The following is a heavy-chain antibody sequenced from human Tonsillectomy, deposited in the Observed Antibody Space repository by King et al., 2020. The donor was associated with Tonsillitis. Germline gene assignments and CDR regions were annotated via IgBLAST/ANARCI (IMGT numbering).Heavy chain of an antibody. Sequence: QLVQSGAEVKKPGASVKVSCKASGYTFSSYGFSWVRQAPGQGLEWMGWISAYTGDRTYAQKLQDRVTMTTDRSTYTAYMELRSLRSDDTAIYYCARDRGEPVQWLVLDWDYWGQGTLVTVSS. CDR1: GYTFSSYG. CDR2: ISAYTGDR. CDR3: ARDRGEPVQWLVLDWDY. J-gene: IGHJ4*02. D-gene: IGHD6-19*01. V-gene: IGHV1-18*04.